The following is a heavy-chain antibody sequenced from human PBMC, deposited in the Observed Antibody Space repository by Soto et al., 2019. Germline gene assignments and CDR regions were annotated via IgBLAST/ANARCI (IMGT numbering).Heavy chain of an antibody. CDR1: GGTFSSYT. CDR2: IIPILGIA. CDR3: ARSTRGADY. J-gene: IGHJ4*02. Sequence: QVQLVQSGAEVKKPGSSVKVSCKASGGTFSSYTISWVRQAPGQGLEWMGRIIPILGIANHAPKFQGRVTITADKSTRTAYMERSSLRSQATAGYYCARSTRGADYWGQGTLVTVSS. V-gene: IGHV1-69*02.